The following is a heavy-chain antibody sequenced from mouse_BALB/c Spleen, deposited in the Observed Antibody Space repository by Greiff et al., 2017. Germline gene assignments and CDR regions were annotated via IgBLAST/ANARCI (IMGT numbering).Heavy chain of an antibody. D-gene: IGHD1-1*01. J-gene: IGHJ1*01. Sequence: EVKLMESGPSLVQPSQTLSLTCSVTGDSITSGYWNWIRKFPGNKLEYMGYISYSGSTYYNPSLKSRISITRNTSKNQHYLQLNSVTTEDTATYYCARYYGSSYGGYFDVWGAGTTVTVSS. V-gene: IGHV3-8*02. CDR3: ARYYGSSYGGYFDV. CDR1: GDSITSGY. CDR2: ISYSGST.